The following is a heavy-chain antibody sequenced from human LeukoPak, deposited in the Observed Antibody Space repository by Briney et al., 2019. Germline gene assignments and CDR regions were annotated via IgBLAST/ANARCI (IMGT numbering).Heavy chain of an antibody. CDR1: GFTSGDYY. Sequence: GGSLTLSCEVSGFTSGDYYVSWSRQAPGKGLEWVSGIDGDGVRTFYADSVKGRFTISRDNSKNSLYLQMDSLRAEDTAVYYCAREVYTTYYYYYYMDVWGKGTTVTVSS. CDR2: IDGDGVRT. V-gene: IGHV3-11*04. D-gene: IGHD5/OR15-5a*01. J-gene: IGHJ6*03. CDR3: AREVYTTYYYYYYMDV.